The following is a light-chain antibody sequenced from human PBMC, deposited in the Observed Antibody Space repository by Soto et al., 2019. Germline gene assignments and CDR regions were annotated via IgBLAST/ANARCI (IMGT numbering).Light chain of an antibody. Sequence: EVVLTQSPGTLSLSRGERATLSCRASERIYSAYLGWYQQKPGQAPRLLIYGTSSRATGIPARFSGSGSGTEFTLTISSLQSEDFAVYYCQQYNNLITFGQGTRLEIK. J-gene: IGKJ5*01. V-gene: IGKV3D-15*01. CDR2: GTS. CDR3: QQYNNLIT. CDR1: ERIYSAY.